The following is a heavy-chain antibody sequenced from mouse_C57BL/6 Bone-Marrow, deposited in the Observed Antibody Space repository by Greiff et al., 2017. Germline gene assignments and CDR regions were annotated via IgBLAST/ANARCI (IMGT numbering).Heavy chain of an antibody. CDR1: GYAFTNYL. J-gene: IGHJ3*01. D-gene: IGHD2-2*01. CDR2: INPGSGGT. Sequence: QVQLKESGAELVRPGTSVQVSCKASGYAFTNYLIEWVKQRPGQGLEWIGVINPGSGGTNYNEKFKGKATLTADKSSSTAYMQLSSLTSEDSAVYFCALSTMVTTDAYWGQGTLVTVSA. CDR3: ALSTMVTTDAY. V-gene: IGHV1-54*01.